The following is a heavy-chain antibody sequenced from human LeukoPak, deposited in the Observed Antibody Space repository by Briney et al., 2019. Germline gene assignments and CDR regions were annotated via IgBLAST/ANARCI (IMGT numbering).Heavy chain of an antibody. J-gene: IGHJ4*02. CDR1: TFTFSTYG. D-gene: IGHD2-15*01. CDR3: SRGVGDCKTNSCTLDY. V-gene: IGHV3-33*08. Sequence: PAGSLRRSCAASTFTFSTYGIHCVRPAASDLLGRVATISPDGSETYVEESVKGRFTIYRDNSKNTLFLQMNSLSAEDTAVYYCSRGVGDCKTNSCTLDYWGRGALVTVSS. CDR2: ISPDGSET.